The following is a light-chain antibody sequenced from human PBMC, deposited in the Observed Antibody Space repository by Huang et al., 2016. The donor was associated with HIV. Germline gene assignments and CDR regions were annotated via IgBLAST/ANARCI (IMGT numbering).Light chain of an antibody. CDR3: QQYNNWPPWYT. V-gene: IGKV3-15*01. J-gene: IGKJ2*01. CDR2: GAS. Sequence: EIVMTQSPATLSVSPGERATLSCRASQSVSSNLAWYQQKPGQAPRRLIYGASTRATGIPARVSGSGSGTEFTLTISSLQSEDFAVYYCQQYNNWPPWYTFGQGTKLEIK. CDR1: QSVSSN.